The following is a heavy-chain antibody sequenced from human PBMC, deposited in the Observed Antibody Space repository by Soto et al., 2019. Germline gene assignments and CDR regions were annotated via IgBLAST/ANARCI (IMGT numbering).Heavy chain of an antibody. CDR1: GFTFSSYS. CDR2: ISSSSSYI. J-gene: IGHJ3*02. CDR3: ARDSSRYDYIWGSYRSHAFDI. Sequence: SLRLSCAASGFTFSSYSMNWVRQAPGKGLEWVSSISSSSSYIYYADSVKGRFTISRDNAKNSLYLQMNSLRAEDTAVYYCARDSSRYDYIWGSYRSHAFDIWGQGTMVTVSS. D-gene: IGHD3-16*02. V-gene: IGHV3-21*01.